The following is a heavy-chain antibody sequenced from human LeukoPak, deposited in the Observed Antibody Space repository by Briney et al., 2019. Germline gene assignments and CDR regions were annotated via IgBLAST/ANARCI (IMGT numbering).Heavy chain of an antibody. J-gene: IGHJ4*02. CDR3: AKVPNYGSIY. CDR2: INPNSGGT. Sequence: GASVKVSCKASGYTFTGYYMHWVRQAPGQGLEWMGRINPNSGGTDYVQKFQGRVTMTWDTSISTAYMELSRLRSDDTAMYYCAKVPNYGSIYWGQGTLVTVSS. D-gene: IGHD4-17*01. V-gene: IGHV1-2*06. CDR1: GYTFTGYY.